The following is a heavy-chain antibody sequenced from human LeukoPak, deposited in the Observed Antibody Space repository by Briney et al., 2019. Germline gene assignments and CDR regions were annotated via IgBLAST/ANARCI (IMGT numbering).Heavy chain of an antibody. V-gene: IGHV1-69*13. CDR1: GGTFISYA. CDR3: ASHHYDILTGYYIKFGTNWFDP. D-gene: IGHD3-9*01. J-gene: IGHJ5*02. CDR2: IIPIFGTA. Sequence: ASVKVSCKASGGTFISYAISWVRQAPGQGLGWMGGIIPIFGTANYAQKFQGRVTITADESTSTAYMELSSLRSEDTAVYYCASHHYDILTGYYIKFGTNWFDPWGQGTLVTVSS.